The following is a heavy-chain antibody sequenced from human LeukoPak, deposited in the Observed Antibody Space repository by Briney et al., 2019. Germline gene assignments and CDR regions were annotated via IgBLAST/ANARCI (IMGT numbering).Heavy chain of an antibody. D-gene: IGHD4-17*01. CDR3: ARDFYGDPRYDYYGMDV. CDR2: IWYDGSNK. Sequence: QAGGSLRLPCAASGFTFSSYGMHWVRQAPGKGLEWVADIWYDGSNKYYADSVKGRFTISRDNSKNTLYLQMNSLRAEDTAVYYCARDFYGDPRYDYYGMDVGGQGTTVTVSS. V-gene: IGHV3-33*01. CDR1: GFTFSSYG. J-gene: IGHJ6*02.